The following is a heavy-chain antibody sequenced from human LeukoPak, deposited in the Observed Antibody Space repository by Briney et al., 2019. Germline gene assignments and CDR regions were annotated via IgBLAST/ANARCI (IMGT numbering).Heavy chain of an antibody. Sequence: ASVKVSCKASAYSFTDYYIHWVRQAPGQGLEWMGRINPNSGGTDYAQKFQGRVTMTRDTSISTAYMELSRLRSDDTAVYYCARSSPTYYFDSSGYYYGDYWGQGTLVIASS. D-gene: IGHD3-22*01. CDR1: AYSFTDYY. CDR2: INPNSGGT. V-gene: IGHV1-2*06. J-gene: IGHJ4*02. CDR3: ARSSPTYYFDSSGYYYGDY.